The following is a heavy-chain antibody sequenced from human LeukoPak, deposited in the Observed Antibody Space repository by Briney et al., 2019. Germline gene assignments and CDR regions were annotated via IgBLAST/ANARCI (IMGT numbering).Heavy chain of an antibody. D-gene: IGHD6-13*01. J-gene: IGHJ4*02. CDR3: ASLSSSWREDY. CDR1: GYTFTSSA. CDR2: INTNTGNP. V-gene: IGHV7-4-1*02. Sequence: GASVKVSCKASGYTFTSSAMNWVRQAPGQGLEWMGWINTNTGNPTYAQGLTGRFVFSLDTSVSTAYLQISSLKAEDTAVYYCASLSSSWREDYWGQGTLVTVSS.